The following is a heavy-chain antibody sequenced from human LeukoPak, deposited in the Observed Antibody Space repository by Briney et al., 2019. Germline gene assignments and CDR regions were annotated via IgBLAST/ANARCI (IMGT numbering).Heavy chain of an antibody. Sequence: PSETLSLTCTVSGGSISSSSYYWGWIRQPPGKGLEWIGSIYYSGSTYYNPSLKSRVTISVDTSKNQFSLKLSSVTAADTAVYYCASRILGYCTNGVCFDPQSYFDYWGQGTLVTVSS. CDR3: ASRILGYCTNGVCFDPQSYFDY. CDR1: GGSISSSSYY. D-gene: IGHD2-8*01. CDR2: IYYSGST. V-gene: IGHV4-39*07. J-gene: IGHJ4*02.